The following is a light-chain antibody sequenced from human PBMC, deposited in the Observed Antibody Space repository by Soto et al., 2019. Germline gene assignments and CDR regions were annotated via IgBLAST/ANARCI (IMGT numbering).Light chain of an antibody. CDR1: QSVSSY. J-gene: IGKJ1*01. CDR2: DAS. CDR3: QQLSNGRGT. V-gene: IGKV3-11*01. Sequence: EIVLTQSPATLSLSPGERATLSCRASQSVSSYLAWYQQKPGQAPRLLIYDASNRATDIPARFSGSGSGTDFTLTIISLEPEDFAGYYGQQLSNGRGTFGQGTKGEIK.